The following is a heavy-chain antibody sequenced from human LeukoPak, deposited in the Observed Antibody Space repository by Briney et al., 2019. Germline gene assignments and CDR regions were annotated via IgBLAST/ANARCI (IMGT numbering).Heavy chain of an antibody. CDR3: ARADTSDILTGYSDY. CDR2: TSSSSSYI. D-gene: IGHD3-9*01. V-gene: IGHV3-21*01. CDR1: GFTFNSYS. J-gene: IGHJ4*02. Sequence: GGSLRLSCTASGFTFNSYSMNWVRQAPGKGLEWVSSTSSSSSYIYYADSVKGRFSISRDNAKKSLYLQMNRLRAEDTAVYFCARADTSDILTGYSDYWGQGTLVTVSS.